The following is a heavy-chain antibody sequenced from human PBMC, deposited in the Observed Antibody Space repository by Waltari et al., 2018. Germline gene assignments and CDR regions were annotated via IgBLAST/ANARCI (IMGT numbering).Heavy chain of an antibody. Sequence: QVQLQQWGAGLLKPSETLSLTCAVYGGSFSGYYWSWIRQPPGKGLEWIGEINHSGSTNYNPALKSRVTISVDTSKNQFSLKLSSVTAADTAVYYCARTPAQNGSGSYPIDYWGQGTLVIVSS. J-gene: IGHJ4*02. CDR3: ARTPAQNGSGSYPIDY. CDR1: GGSFSGYY. D-gene: IGHD3-10*01. V-gene: IGHV4-34*01. CDR2: INHSGST.